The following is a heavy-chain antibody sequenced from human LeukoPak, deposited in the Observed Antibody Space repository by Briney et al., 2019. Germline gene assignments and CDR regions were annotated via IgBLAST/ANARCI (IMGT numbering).Heavy chain of an antibody. CDR3: ARDLWNFYDDSGYNRDFDS. J-gene: IGHJ5*01. V-gene: IGHV1-18*01. D-gene: IGHD3-22*01. Sequence: GAAVKVSCKATSRISWVRQAPGQGLEWMGWIGTYGGDTYYAQKFQRRIPVTTDTTTSRVYMELRNLRSDDTAVYYCARDLWNFYDDSGYNRDFDSWGQGTLVTVSS. CDR2: IGTYGGDT. CDR1: TSR.